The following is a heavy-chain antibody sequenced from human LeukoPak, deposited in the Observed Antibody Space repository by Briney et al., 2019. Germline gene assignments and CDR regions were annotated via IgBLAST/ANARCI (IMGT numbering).Heavy chain of an antibody. Sequence: GGSLRLSCAASGFTFSSYAMSWVRQAPGKGLEWVSSISSSSSYIYYADSVKGRFTSSRDNAKNSLYLQMNSLRAEDTAIYYCIKDIRPGGMDVWGQGITVTVSS. D-gene: IGHD2-15*01. CDR3: IKDIRPGGMDV. CDR2: ISSSSSYI. J-gene: IGHJ6*02. CDR1: GFTFSSYA. V-gene: IGHV3-21*04.